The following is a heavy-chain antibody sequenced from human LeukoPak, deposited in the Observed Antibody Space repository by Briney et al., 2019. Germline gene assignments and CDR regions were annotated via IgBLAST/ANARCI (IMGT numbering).Heavy chain of an antibody. D-gene: IGHD2-15*01. CDR3: ARGYCSGGGCYSVENWFDP. J-gene: IGHJ5*02. CDR2: INPNSGGT. V-gene: IGHV1-2*06. CDR1: GYTFTGYY. Sequence: ASVKVSCKASGYTFTGYYIFWVRQAPGQGLKWMGRINPNSGGTQYAQEFQSRVTMTRDTSISTAYMELSRLRSDDTAVYYCARGYCSGGGCYSVENWFDPWGQGTLVTVSS.